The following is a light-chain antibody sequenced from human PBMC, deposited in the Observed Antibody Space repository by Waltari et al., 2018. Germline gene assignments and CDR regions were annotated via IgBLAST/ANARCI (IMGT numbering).Light chain of an antibody. J-gene: IGLJ2*01. Sequence: QSALTQPASVSGSPGQSITTSCTGTSSDVGNYKRVSWYIQHPDKAPKLMIYAVRKRPSGVADRFSGSKSGDMASLTISGLQPEDEAEYFCSSYAGSSKGVFGGGTKVTVL. CDR1: SSDVGNYKR. CDR2: AVR. V-gene: IGLV2-23*02. CDR3: SSYAGSSKGV.